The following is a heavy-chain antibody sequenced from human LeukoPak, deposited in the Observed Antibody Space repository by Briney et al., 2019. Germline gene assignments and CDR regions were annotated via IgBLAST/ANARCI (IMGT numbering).Heavy chain of an antibody. Sequence: PSETLSLTCAVYGGSFSGYYWSWIRQPPGKGLEWIGEINHSGSTNYNPSLKSRVTISLDTSKNQFSLKLSSVTAADTAVYYCASISVVVTAIDYWGQGTLVTVSS. V-gene: IGHV4-34*01. CDR3: ASISVVVTAIDY. CDR2: INHSGST. J-gene: IGHJ4*02. CDR1: GGSFSGYY. D-gene: IGHD2-21*02.